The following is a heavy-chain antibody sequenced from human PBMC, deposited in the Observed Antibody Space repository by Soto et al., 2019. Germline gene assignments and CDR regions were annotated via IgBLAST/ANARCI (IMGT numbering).Heavy chain of an antibody. D-gene: IGHD2-21*01. V-gene: IGHV3-15*07. J-gene: IGHJ6*02. CDR2: IKSQNDGGTP. CDR3: TTGGSFISAIVWSVYKYTGLDV. Sequence: EVQLVESGGGLVKPGGSLRLSCAASGFPFNTAWMNWVRQAPGKGLEWVGRIKSQNDGGTPDYAAPIKDRFTISREYSKNTLHLQMNSLKPEDPAVYYCTTGGSFISAIVWSVYKYTGLDVWGPGTTVTVSS. CDR1: GFPFNTAW.